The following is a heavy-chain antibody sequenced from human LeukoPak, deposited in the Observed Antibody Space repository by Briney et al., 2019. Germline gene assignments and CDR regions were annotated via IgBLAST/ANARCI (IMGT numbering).Heavy chain of an antibody. CDR3: ARDLTMLGTPGDDFDY. CDR1: GFTFSNYW. CDR2: IKSGRTT. D-gene: IGHD3-3*01. V-gene: IGHV3-74*01. Sequence: GGSLRLSCAASGFTFSNYWMHWVRRVPGKGLVWVSRIKSGRTTSYADSVKGRFTISRDNGKNMVYLQMTSLRAEDTAIYYCARDLTMLGTPGDDFDYWGQGSQVTVSS. J-gene: IGHJ4*02.